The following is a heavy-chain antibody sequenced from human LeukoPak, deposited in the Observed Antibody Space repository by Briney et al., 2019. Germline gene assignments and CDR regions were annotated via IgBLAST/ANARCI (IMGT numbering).Heavy chain of an antibody. CDR3: ARHPGSSVERNFDY. Sequence: SETLSLTCAVNGGSFSGYYWTWIRQPPGKGLEWIGEINHSGSTNYNPSLKSRVTISVDTSKNQFSLKLSSVTAADTAVYYCARHPGSSVERNFDYWGQGTLVTVSS. J-gene: IGHJ4*02. V-gene: IGHV4-34*01. CDR2: INHSGST. D-gene: IGHD1-1*01. CDR1: GGSFSGYY.